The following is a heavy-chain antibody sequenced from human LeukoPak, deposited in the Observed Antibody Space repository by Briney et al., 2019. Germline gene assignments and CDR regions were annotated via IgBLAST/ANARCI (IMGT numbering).Heavy chain of an antibody. CDR1: GGSISSGGYY. D-gene: IGHD3-3*01. J-gene: IGHJ4*02. V-gene: IGHV4-31*03. CDR2: IYYSGST. Sequence: SETLSLTCTVSGGSISSGGYYWSWIRQHPGTGLEWIGYIYYSGSTYYNPSLKSRVTISVDTSKNQFSLKLSSVTAADTAVYYCARVGSVLEWLLFDYWGQGTLVTVSS. CDR3: ARVGSVLEWLLFDY.